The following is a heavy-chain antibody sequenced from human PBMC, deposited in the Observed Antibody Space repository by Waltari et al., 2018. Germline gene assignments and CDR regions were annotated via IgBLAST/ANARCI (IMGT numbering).Heavy chain of an antibody. CDR3: VRNRGWLQFDW. Sequence: EVYVVESGGGWVQPGGSLRLSCAASGFKYTNYWMDWVRQAPGKGLEWVANMKPDGTEKYYVDSVRGRFTISRDNAKNSLYLQMNSLRAEDTAIYYCVRNRGWLQFDWRGQGTLVTVSS. CDR1: GFKYTNYW. CDR2: MKPDGTEK. J-gene: IGHJ4*02. D-gene: IGHD4-4*01. V-gene: IGHV3-7*01.